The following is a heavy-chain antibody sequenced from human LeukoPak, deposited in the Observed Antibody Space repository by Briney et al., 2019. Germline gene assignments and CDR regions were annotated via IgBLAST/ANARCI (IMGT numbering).Heavy chain of an antibody. J-gene: IGHJ6*03. V-gene: IGHV1-2*02. CDR1: GYTFTDYY. Sequence: GASVKVSCKTSGYTFTDYYMHWVRQAPGQGLEWMGWISPNTGGTNYVQKFHGRVNMTRDTSISTAYTELSRLRSDDTAIYYCARAGTVSGSYLGHYYFYMDAWGKGTTVSVSS. D-gene: IGHD1-26*01. CDR2: ISPNTGGT. CDR3: ARAGTVSGSYLGHYYFYMDA.